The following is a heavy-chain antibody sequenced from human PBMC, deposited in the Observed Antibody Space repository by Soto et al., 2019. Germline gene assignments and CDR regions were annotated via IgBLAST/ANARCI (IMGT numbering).Heavy chain of an antibody. CDR3: AREPLDCSSTSCSLREYYYYGMDV. D-gene: IGHD2-2*01. J-gene: IGHJ6*02. CDR1: GGSISSGDYY. V-gene: IGHV4-30-4*01. Sequence: SETLSLTCTVSGGSISSGDYYWSWIRQPPGKGLEWIGYIYYSGSTYYNPSLKSRVTISVDTSKNQFSLKLSSVTAADTPVYSCAREPLDCSSTSCSLREYYYYGMDVWGQGNTVTVSS. CDR2: IYYSGST.